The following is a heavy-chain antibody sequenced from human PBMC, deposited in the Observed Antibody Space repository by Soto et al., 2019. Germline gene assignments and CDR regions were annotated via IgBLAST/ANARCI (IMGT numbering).Heavy chain of an antibody. CDR3: ARGINRAAAGPFDY. J-gene: IGHJ4*02. CDR1: GYTLTELS. D-gene: IGHD6-13*01. CDR2: FDPEDGET. Sequence: ASVKVSCKVSGYTLTELSMHWVRQAPGKGLEWMGGFDPEDGETIYAQKFQGRVTITADESTSTAYMELSSLRSEDTAVYYCARGINRAAAGPFDYWGQGTLVTVSS. V-gene: IGHV1-24*01.